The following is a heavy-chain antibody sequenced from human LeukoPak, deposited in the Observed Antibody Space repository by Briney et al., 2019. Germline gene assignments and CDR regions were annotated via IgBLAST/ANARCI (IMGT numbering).Heavy chain of an antibody. CDR1: GYTFTGYY. V-gene: IGHV1-2*02. Sequence: ASVKVSCKASGYTFTGYYMHWVRQAPGQGLEWMGWINPNSGGTNYAQKFQGRVTMTRDTSISTAYMELSRLRSDDTAVYYCARDLIVATPFDYWGQGTLGTVSS. J-gene: IGHJ4*02. CDR3: ARDLIVATPFDY. CDR2: INPNSGGT. D-gene: IGHD5-12*01.